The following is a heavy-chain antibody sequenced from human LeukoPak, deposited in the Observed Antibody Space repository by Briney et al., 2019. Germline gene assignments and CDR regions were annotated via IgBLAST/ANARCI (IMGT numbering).Heavy chain of an antibody. J-gene: IGHJ4*02. CDR1: GFTFSSYA. CDR3: AKDLPVTTFILDY. Sequence: AGGSLRLSCAASGFTFSSYAMGWVRQAPGKGLEWVSAISGSGGSTYYADSVKGRFTISRDNSKNTLYLQMNSLRAEDTAVYYCAKDLPVTTFILDYWGQGTLVTVSS. D-gene: IGHD4-17*01. CDR2: ISGSGGST. V-gene: IGHV3-23*01.